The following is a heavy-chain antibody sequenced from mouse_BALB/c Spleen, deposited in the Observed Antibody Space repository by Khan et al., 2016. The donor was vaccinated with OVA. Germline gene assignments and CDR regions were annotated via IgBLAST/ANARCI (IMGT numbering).Heavy chain of an antibody. CDR1: GYSFTGYY. Sequence: QVTTGASVKLSCKASGYSFTGYYMHWVKQSHGESLEWIGNISSYNGSASYNQKFKGRATFTVDTSSSTAYMQFNSLTSEDSAVYYCARGFYYYVTSLYAMDYWGQGTSVTVSS. J-gene: IGHJ4*01. CDR2: ISSYNGSA. CDR3: ARGFYYYVTSLYAMDY. V-gene: IGHV1S34*01. D-gene: IGHD1-1*01.